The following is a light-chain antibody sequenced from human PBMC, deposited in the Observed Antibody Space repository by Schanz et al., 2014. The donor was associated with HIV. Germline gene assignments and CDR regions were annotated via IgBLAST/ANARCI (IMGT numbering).Light chain of an antibody. Sequence: ETVMTQSPATLSVSPGERASLSCRASQSVSTNLAWYQQKPGQAPRLLIYGVSTRATGIPARFSGSGSGTEFTLTITNLQPEDFATYFCQQVNTYPFTFGPGTKVDV. CDR2: GVS. CDR1: QSVSTN. V-gene: IGKV3-15*01. CDR3: QQVNTYPFT. J-gene: IGKJ3*01.